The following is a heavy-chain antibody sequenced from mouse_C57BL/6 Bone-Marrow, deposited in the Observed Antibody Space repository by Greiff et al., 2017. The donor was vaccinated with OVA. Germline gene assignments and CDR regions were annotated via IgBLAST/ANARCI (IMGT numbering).Heavy chain of an antibody. CDR1: GYTFTSYW. J-gene: IGHJ3*01. CDR3: ASHYDYD. Sequence: VMLVESGAELAKPGASVKMSCKASGYTFTSYWMHWVKQRPGQGLEWIGYINPSTGYTEYNQKFKDKATLTADKSSSTAYMQLSSLTSEDSAVYYCASHYDYDWGQGTLVTVSA. V-gene: IGHV1-7*01. CDR2: INPSTGYT. D-gene: IGHD2-4*01.